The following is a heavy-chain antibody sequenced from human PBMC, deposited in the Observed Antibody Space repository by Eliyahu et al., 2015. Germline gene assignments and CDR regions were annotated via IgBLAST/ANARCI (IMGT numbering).Heavy chain of an antibody. CDR2: MYFRGNT. V-gene: IGHV4-30-2*01. CDR3: TRQLSPLGDLAKPPYSGMDV. J-gene: IGHJ6*02. D-gene: IGHD3-16*02. Sequence: QLQLQESGSGLVTPSHTLSLTCAISGGSLXXGXYLWTXXRQPSGKGLEYIGHMYFRGNTYYPFYNPSLRSRVTISVGRSRTQFSLEVTPMTAADTAVYFCTRQLSPLGDLAKPPYSGMDVWGQGKMVTVSS. CDR1: GGSLXXGXYL.